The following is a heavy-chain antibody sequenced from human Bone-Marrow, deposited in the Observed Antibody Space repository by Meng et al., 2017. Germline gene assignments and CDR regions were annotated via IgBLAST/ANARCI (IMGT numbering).Heavy chain of an antibody. CDR3: ARGSGSPEYCSSTSCYSGGWFDP. CDR1: GGSFSGYY. Sequence: QVQLQQWGAGLLKPSGTLSLTCAFYGGSFSGYYWSWIRQPPGKGLEWIGEINHSGSTNYNPSLKSRVTISVDTSKNQFSLKLSSVTAADTAVYYCARGSGSPEYCSSTSCYSGGWFDPWGQGTLVTVSS. V-gene: IGHV4-34*01. D-gene: IGHD2-2*02. J-gene: IGHJ5*02. CDR2: INHSGST.